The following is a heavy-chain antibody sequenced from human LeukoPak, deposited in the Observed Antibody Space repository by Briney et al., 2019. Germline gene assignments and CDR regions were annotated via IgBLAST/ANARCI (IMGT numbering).Heavy chain of an antibody. CDR2: ISAYNGNT. CDR1: GYTFTSYG. V-gene: IGHV1-18*01. J-gene: IGHJ6*03. Sequence: ASVKVSCKASGYTFTSYGISWVRQAPGQGLEWMGWISAYNGNTNYAQKLQGRVTMTTDTSTSTAYMELRSLRSDDTAVYYCARDLSCSSTSCHQYYYYYYMDVWGKGTTVTVSS. CDR3: ARDLSCSSTSCHQYYYYYYMDV. D-gene: IGHD2-2*01.